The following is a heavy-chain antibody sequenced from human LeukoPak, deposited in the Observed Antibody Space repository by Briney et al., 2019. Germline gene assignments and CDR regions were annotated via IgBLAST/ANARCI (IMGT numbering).Heavy chain of an antibody. D-gene: IGHD6-19*01. CDR3: ARVSGSSGWYLIDY. CDR1: GGSISSGGYY. V-gene: IGHV4-61*08. CDR2: IYYSGST. Sequence: SETLSLTCTVSGGSISSGGYYWSWIRQHPGKGLEWIGYIYYSGSTNYNPSLKSRVTISVDTSKNQFSLKLSSVTAADTAVYYCARVSGSSGWYLIDYWGQGTLVTVSS. J-gene: IGHJ4*02.